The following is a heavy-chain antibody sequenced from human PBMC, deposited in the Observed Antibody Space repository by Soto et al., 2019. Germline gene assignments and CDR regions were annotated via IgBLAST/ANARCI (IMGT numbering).Heavy chain of an antibody. Sequence: SVKVSCKASGGTFISYAIIWVRQAPGQGLEWMGGIIPIFGTANYAQKFQGRVTITADKSTSTAYMELSSLRSDDTAVYYCASYCRGGSCYSNWFDPWGQGTLVTVSS. CDR1: GGTFISYA. J-gene: IGHJ5*02. V-gene: IGHV1-69*06. CDR3: ASYCRGGSCYSNWFDP. CDR2: IIPIFGTA. D-gene: IGHD2-15*01.